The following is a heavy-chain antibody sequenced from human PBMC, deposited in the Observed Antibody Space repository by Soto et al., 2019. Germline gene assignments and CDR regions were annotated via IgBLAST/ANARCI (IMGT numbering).Heavy chain of an antibody. V-gene: IGHV1-8*01. CDR2: MNPNSGNT. CDR3: ARVGTGIVVVPAPKYYYYYYMDV. CDR1: GYTFTSYD. J-gene: IGHJ6*03. D-gene: IGHD2-2*01. Sequence: ASVKVSCKASGYTFTSYDINWVRQATGQGLEWMGWMNPNSGNTGYAQKFQGRVTMTRNTSISTAYMELSSLRSEDTAVYYCARVGTGIVVVPAPKYYYYYYMDVWGKGTTVTVSS.